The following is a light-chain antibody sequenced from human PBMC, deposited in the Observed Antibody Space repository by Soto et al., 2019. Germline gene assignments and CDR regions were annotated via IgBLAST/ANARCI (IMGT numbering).Light chain of an antibody. CDR3: QQYGSSPPIT. V-gene: IGKV3-20*01. Sequence: EIVLTQSPGPLSSSPGERATLSCRVSQSVSSSYLAWYQQKPGQAPRLLIYGASSRATGIPDRFGGSGSGTDFTLTISRLEPEDFPEYYCQQYGSSPPITCGHGTRLEIK. CDR1: QSVSSSY. J-gene: IGKJ5*01. CDR2: GAS.